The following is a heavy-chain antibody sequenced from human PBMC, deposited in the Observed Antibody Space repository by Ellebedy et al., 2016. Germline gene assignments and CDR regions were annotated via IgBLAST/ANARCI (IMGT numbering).Heavy chain of an antibody. CDR2: ISGSSDYI. D-gene: IGHD6-19*01. CDR3: ARCRPAYSSGWYVGGRLGGMDV. Sequence: GESLKISCAGSGFTFSSYSFHWVRQAPGKGLEWVASISGSSDYIYHADSVKGRFTISRDNSKNTLYFQRNSLRADDTAVYYCARCRPAYSSGWYVGGRLGGMDVWGQGTTVTVSS. V-gene: IGHV3-21*04. J-gene: IGHJ6*02. CDR1: GFTFSSYS.